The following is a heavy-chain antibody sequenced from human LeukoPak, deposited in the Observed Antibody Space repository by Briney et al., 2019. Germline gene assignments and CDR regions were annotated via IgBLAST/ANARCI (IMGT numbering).Heavy chain of an antibody. CDR1: GGSISSYY. J-gene: IGHJ4*02. CDR2: IYTSGST. D-gene: IGHD4-11*01. CDR3: ARSRDYSNYGSFFDY. V-gene: IGHV4-4*07. Sequence: SETLSLTCTVSGGSISSYYWSWIRQPAGKGLEWIGRIYTSGSTNYNPSLKGRVTMSVDTSKNQFSLKLSSVTAADTAVYYCARSRDYSNYGSFFDYWGQGTLVTVSS.